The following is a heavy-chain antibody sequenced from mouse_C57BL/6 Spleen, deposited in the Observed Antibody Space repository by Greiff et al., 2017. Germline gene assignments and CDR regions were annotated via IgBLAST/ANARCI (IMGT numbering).Heavy chain of an antibody. J-gene: IGHJ4*01. Sequence: EVKLVESEGGLVQPGSSMKLSCTASGFTFSDYYMAWVRQVPEKGLEWVANINYDGSSTYYLDSLKSRFIISRDNAKNILYLQMSSLKSEDTATYYCARGKVAGAMDYWGQGTSVTVSS. CDR2: INYDGSST. CDR3: ARGKVAGAMDY. D-gene: IGHD1-1*01. V-gene: IGHV5-16*01. CDR1: GFTFSDYY.